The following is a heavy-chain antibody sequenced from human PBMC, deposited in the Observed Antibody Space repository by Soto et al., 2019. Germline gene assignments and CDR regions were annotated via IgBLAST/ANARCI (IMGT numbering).Heavy chain of an antibody. CDR3: ARDRYQLLYGDYYYYGMDV. J-gene: IGHJ6*02. D-gene: IGHD2-2*02. CDR1: GGTFSRYA. CDR2: IIPIFGTA. Sequence: GASVKVSCKASGGTFSRYAISWVRQAPGQGLEWMGGIIPIFGTANYAQKFQGRVTITADNSTSTAYMELSSLRSEDTAVYYCARDRYQLLYGDYYYYGMDVWGQGTTVT. V-gene: IGHV1-69*06.